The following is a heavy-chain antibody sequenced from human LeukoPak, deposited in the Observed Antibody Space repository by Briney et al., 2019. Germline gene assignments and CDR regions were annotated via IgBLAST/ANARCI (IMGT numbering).Heavy chain of an antibody. J-gene: IGHJ4*02. CDR2: IYSGGST. Sequence: PGGSLRLSCAASGFTVSSNYMSWVRQAPGKGLEWVSVIYSGGSTYYADSVKGRFTISRDNSKNTLYLQMNSLRAEDTAVYYCARGTGTMVRGVYYYFDYWGQGTLVTVSS. CDR3: ARGTGTMVRGVYYYFDY. D-gene: IGHD3-10*01. V-gene: IGHV3-53*01. CDR1: GFTVSSNY.